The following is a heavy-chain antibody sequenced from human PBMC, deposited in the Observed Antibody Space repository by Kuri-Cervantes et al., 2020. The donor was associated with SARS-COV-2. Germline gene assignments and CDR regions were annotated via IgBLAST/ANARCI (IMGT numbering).Heavy chain of an antibody. J-gene: IGHJ4*02. CDR3: ARTYYYGSGSYRHFDY. Sequence: GSLRLSCAASGFTFSDYYMSWIRQAPGKGLEWIGEINHSGSTNYNPSLKSRVTISVDTSKNQFSLKLSSVTAADTAVYYCARTYYYGSGSYRHFDYWGRGTLVTVSS. V-gene: IGHV4-34*01. D-gene: IGHD3-10*01. CDR2: INHSGST. CDR1: GFTFSDYY.